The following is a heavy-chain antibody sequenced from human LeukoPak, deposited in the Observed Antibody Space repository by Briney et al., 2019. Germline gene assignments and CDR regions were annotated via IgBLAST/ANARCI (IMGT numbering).Heavy chain of an antibody. CDR2: IHNDYRT. CDR1: GFTFSSYA. CDR3: ANHYG. D-gene: IGHD3-16*01. J-gene: IGHJ4*02. V-gene: IGHV3-23*05. Sequence: GGSLRLSCAASGFTFSSYAMSWVRQAPGKGLEWVAGIHNDYRTFYADSVKGRFTILRDDSANTVYLQMNSLRAEDTAIFYCANHYGGGQGALVTVSS.